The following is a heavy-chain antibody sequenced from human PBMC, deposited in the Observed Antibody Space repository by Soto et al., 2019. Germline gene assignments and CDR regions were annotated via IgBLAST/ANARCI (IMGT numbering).Heavy chain of an antibody. V-gene: IGHV3-21*01. D-gene: IGHD6-13*01. CDR2: ISSNSAYI. CDR1: GFTFRSFT. CDR3: TRDASRDSSARGWFDP. J-gene: IGHJ5*02. Sequence: GGSLRLSCAASGFTFRSFTMNWVRQAPGKGLEWVSTISSNSAYIYYTDALRGRFTISRDNAKNSLHLQMNSLRAEDTAVCYCTRDASRDSSARGWFDPWGPGTLVTVSS.